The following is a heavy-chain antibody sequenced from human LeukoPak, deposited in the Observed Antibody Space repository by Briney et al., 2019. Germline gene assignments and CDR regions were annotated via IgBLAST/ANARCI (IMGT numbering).Heavy chain of an antibody. Sequence: KPGGSLRLSCAASGFTFSSYSMNWVRQAPGKGLEWVSSISSSSSYIYYADSVKGRFTISRDNAKNSLYLQMNSLRAEDTAVYYCARGLEEGFGELTYNWFGPWGQGTLVTVSS. CDR1: GFTFSSYS. D-gene: IGHD3-10*01. V-gene: IGHV3-21*01. CDR2: ISSSSSYI. J-gene: IGHJ5*02. CDR3: ARGLEEGFGELTYNWFGP.